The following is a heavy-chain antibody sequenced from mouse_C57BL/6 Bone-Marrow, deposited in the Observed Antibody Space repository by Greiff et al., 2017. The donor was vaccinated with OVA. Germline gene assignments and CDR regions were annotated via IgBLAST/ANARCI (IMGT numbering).Heavy chain of an antibody. Sequence: VQMQQYGAELVKPGASVKLSCKASGYTFTSYWMHWVKQRPGQGLEWIGMIHPNSGSTNYNEKFKSKATLTVDKSSSTAYMQLSSLTSEDSAVYYCARENYGSPDYWGQGTTLTVSS. D-gene: IGHD1-1*01. J-gene: IGHJ2*01. V-gene: IGHV1-64*01. CDR2: IHPNSGST. CDR1: GYTFTSYW. CDR3: ARENYGSPDY.